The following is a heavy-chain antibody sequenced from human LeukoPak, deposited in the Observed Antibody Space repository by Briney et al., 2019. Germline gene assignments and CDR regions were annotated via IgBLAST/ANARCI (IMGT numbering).Heavy chain of an antibody. CDR2: MNPNSGNT. D-gene: IGHD3-22*01. CDR1: GYTFTSYD. J-gene: IGHJ4*02. Sequence: GASVKVSCKASGYTFTSYDINRVRQATGQGLEWMGWMNPNSGNTGYAQKFQGRVTMTRNTSISTAYMELSSLRSEDTAVYYCARGPDYYDSSGYYRNDYWGQGTLVTVSS. V-gene: IGHV1-8*01. CDR3: ARGPDYYDSSGYYRNDY.